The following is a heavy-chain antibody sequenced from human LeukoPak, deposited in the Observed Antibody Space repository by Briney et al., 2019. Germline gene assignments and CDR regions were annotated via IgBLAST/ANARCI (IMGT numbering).Heavy chain of an antibody. V-gene: IGHV4-30-2*01. CDR1: GGSISSGGYS. Sequence: SQTLSLTCAVSGGSISSGGYSWSWIRQPPGKGLEWIGYIYHSGSTYYNPSLKSRVTKSVDRSKNQFSLKLSSVTAADTAVYYCARVHYYDSSGYTGNWFDPWGQGTLVTVSS. D-gene: IGHD3-22*01. CDR2: IYHSGST. J-gene: IGHJ5*02. CDR3: ARVHYYDSSGYTGNWFDP.